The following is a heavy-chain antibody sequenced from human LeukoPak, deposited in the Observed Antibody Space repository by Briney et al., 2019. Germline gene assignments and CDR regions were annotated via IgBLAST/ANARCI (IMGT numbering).Heavy chain of an antibody. V-gene: IGHV3-23*01. CDR1: GFTFSSYA. CDR3: ARDHRPEIQYYYMDV. CDR2: ISGSGGST. D-gene: IGHD1-14*01. Sequence: GGPLTLSCAASGFTFSSYAMSWVRQAPEKGLEWVSAISGSGGSTYYADSVKGRFTISRDNSKNTFYMQMNSLTAEDTAVYYCARDHRPEIQYYYMDVWGKGTTVAVSS. J-gene: IGHJ6*03.